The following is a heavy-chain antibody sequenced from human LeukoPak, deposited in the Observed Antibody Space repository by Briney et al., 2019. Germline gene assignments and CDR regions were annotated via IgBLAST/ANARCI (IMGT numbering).Heavy chain of an antibody. D-gene: IGHD6-13*01. J-gene: IGHJ3*02. CDR1: GGTFSSYA. Sequence: SVKVSCKASGGTFSSYAISWVRQAPGQGLEWMGGIIPIFDTSNYAQKFQGRVTMTRDTSTSTVYMELSSLRSEDTAVYYCARGQLGDDAFDIWGQGTMVTVSS. V-gene: IGHV1-69*05. CDR2: IIPIFDTS. CDR3: ARGQLGDDAFDI.